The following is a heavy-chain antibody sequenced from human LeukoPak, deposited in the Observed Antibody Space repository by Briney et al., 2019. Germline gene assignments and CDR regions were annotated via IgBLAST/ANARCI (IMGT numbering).Heavy chain of an antibody. Sequence: GGTLRLSCAASGFTFSSYGMSWVRQAPGKGLEWVSAISGTGGSTYYADSVKGRFTISRDNSKNTLYLQMNSLRAEDTAIYYCAKNGDRGAYCSGGSCYPYYYYYMDVWGKGTTVTISS. CDR3: AKNGDRGAYCSGGSCYPYYYYYMDV. D-gene: IGHD2-15*01. CDR1: GFTFSSYG. J-gene: IGHJ6*03. CDR2: ISGTGGST. V-gene: IGHV3-23*01.